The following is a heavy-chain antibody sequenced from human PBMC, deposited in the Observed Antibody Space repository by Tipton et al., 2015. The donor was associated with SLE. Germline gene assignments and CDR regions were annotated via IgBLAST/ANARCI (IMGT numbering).Heavy chain of an antibody. D-gene: IGHD1-1*01. V-gene: IGHV4-61*02. J-gene: IGHJ2*01. CDR1: GGAISSGGYY. CDR3: AKTLAGATPGRYQSYWYFDL. CDR2: IYTSGKT. Sequence: TLSLTCTVSGGAISSGGYYWSWVPQPAGKGLEWVGRIYTSGKTAYNPSLKSRVTISMDLSNNQFSVNLSSVTASDTAVYYCAKTLAGATPGRYQSYWYFDLWGRGLRVIVSS.